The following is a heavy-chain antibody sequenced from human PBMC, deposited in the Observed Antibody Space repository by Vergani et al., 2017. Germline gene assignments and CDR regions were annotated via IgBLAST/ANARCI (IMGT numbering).Heavy chain of an antibody. CDR1: GFTFSSYS. CDR3: ARGSSPLIPDAFDI. CDR2: ISSSSSYI. D-gene: IGHD1-26*01. Sequence: EVQLVESGGGLVKPGGSLRLSCAASGFTFSSYSMTCVRQAPGKGLEWVSSISSSSSYIYYADSVKGRFTISRDNAKNSLYLQMNSLRAEDTAVYYCARGSSPLIPDAFDIWGQGTMVTVSS. J-gene: IGHJ3*02. V-gene: IGHV3-21*01.